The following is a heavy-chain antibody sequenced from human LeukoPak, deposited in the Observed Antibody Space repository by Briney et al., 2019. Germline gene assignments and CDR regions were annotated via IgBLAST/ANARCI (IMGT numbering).Heavy chain of an antibody. V-gene: IGHV4-38-2*02. D-gene: IGHD6-19*01. J-gene: IGHJ4*02. CDR2: IYNSGST. Sequence: PSETLSLTCTVSGYSISSGYYWGWIRQSPGKGLEWIGSIYNSGSTYYNPSLKSRVTISIDTSKNQFSLKLSSVTAADTAMYYCARGTLYRGWSYYLDFWGQGSQVTVSS. CDR3: ARGTLYRGWSYYLDF. CDR1: GYSISSGYY.